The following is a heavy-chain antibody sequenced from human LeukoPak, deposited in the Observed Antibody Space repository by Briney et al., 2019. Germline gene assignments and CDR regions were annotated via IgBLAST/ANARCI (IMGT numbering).Heavy chain of an antibody. CDR1: GFTFSSYS. Sequence: PGGSLRLSCAASGFTFSSYSMNWVRQAPGKGLEWVSYISISSSIIYYADSVKGRFTISRDNAKNSLYLQMNSLRAEDTAVYYCARDFNYGGNFDYWGQGTLVTVSS. D-gene: IGHD4-23*01. J-gene: IGHJ4*02. CDR2: ISISSSII. V-gene: IGHV3-48*01. CDR3: ARDFNYGGNFDY.